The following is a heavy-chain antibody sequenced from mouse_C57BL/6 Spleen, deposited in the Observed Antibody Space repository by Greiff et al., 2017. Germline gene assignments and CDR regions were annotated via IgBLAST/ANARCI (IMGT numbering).Heavy chain of an antibody. V-gene: IGHV1-52*01. J-gene: IGHJ3*01. Sequence: VQLQQPGAELVRPGSSVTLSCKASGYTFTSYWMHWVKQRPIQGLEWIGNIYPSDSETYYNQKFKDKATLTVDKSSSTAYMQLSSLTSEDSAVXYCARSESKGWFAYWGQGTLVTVSA. CDR3: ARSESKGWFAY. CDR2: IYPSDSET. CDR1: GYTFTSYW.